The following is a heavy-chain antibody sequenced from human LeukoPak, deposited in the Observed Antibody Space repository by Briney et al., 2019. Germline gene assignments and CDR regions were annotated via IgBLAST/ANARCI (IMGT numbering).Heavy chain of an antibody. CDR1: GGTFISYA. CDR3: ARTGYYYDSSGYYYGS. CDR2: IIPIFGTA. V-gene: IGHV1-69*13. D-gene: IGHD3-22*01. Sequence: GASVKVSCKASGGTFISYAISWVRQAPGQGLEWMGGIIPIFGTANYAQKFQGRVTITADESTSTAYMELSSLRSEDTAVYYCARTGYYYDSSGYYYGSWGQGTLVTVSS. J-gene: IGHJ5*02.